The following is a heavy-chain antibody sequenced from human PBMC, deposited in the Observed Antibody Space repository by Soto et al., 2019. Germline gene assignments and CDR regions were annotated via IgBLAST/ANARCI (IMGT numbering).Heavy chain of an antibody. Sequence: PSETLSLTCTVSGGSISSSSYYWGWIRQPPGKGLEWIGSIYYSGSTYYNPSLKSRVTISVDTSKNQFSLKLSSVTAADTAVYYCARDLLATSWGYWGQGTLVTVSS. CDR1: GGSISSSSYY. CDR2: IYYSGST. CDR3: ARDLLATSWGY. D-gene: IGHD2-8*02. J-gene: IGHJ4*02. V-gene: IGHV4-39*02.